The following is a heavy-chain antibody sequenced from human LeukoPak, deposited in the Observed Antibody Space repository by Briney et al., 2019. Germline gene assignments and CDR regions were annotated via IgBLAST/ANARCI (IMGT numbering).Heavy chain of an antibody. CDR1: GGSISGNNW. J-gene: IGHJ4*02. CDR3: ARIETPAQVLPDN. Sequence: SETLSLTCAVSGGSISGNNWWTWVRQPPGKGLEWVGEIYSSGSTNYNPSLKSRVTISVDKSKNQFSLKLNSVTAADTAVYYCARIETPAQVLPDNWGQGTLVTVSS. V-gene: IGHV4-4*02. CDR2: IYSSGST. D-gene: IGHD4/OR15-4a*01.